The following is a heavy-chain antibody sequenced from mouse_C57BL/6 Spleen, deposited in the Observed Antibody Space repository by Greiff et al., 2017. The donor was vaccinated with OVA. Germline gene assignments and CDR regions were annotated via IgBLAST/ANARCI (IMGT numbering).Heavy chain of an antibody. J-gene: IGHJ2*01. D-gene: IGHD2-5*01. CDR3: ASSAYYSNYYFDY. CDR1: GYTFTSYW. CDR2: INPSNGGT. V-gene: IGHV1-53*01. Sequence: QVQLQQPGTELVKPGASVKLSCKASGYTFTSYWMHWVNPRPGQGLEWIGNINPSNGGTNYNEKFKSKATLTVDKSSSTAYMQLSSLTSEDSAVYYCASSAYYSNYYFDYWGQGTTLTVSS.